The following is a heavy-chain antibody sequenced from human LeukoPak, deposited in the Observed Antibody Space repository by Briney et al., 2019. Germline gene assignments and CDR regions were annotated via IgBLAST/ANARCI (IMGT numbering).Heavy chain of an antibody. CDR3: ARDSAGRSGSSVDYFGH. D-gene: IGHD6-6*01. CDR1: GYTLTSYY. V-gene: IGHV1-46*01. J-gene: IGHJ4*02. Sequence: ASVKVSCKASGYTLTSYYMHWVRQAPGQGLEWMGKISPSGGSSSYAQKFQGRVTMTRDMSTSTVYMELSSLRSDDTAVYYCARDSAGRSGSSVDYFGHWGQGTLVTVSS. CDR2: ISPSGGSS.